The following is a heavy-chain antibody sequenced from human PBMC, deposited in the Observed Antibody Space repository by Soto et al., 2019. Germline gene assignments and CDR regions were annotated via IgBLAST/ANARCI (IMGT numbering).Heavy chain of an antibody. CDR3: ARLPHGSRTIFGVDDTPETDY. Sequence: QLQLQESGPGLVKPSETLSLTCTVSGGSISSSSYYWGWIRQPPGKGLEWIGSIYYSGSTYYNPSLKSRVTISVDTSKNQFSLKLSSVTAADTAVYYCARLPHGSRTIFGVDDTPETDYWGQGTLVTVSS. CDR1: GGSISSSSYY. CDR2: IYYSGST. D-gene: IGHD3-3*01. V-gene: IGHV4-39*01. J-gene: IGHJ4*02.